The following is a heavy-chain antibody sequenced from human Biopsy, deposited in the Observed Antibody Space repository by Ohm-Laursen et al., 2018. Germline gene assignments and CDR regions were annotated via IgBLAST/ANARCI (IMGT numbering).Heavy chain of an antibody. V-gene: IGHV4-59*08. CDR3: ARGSNEYGGLYFPH. D-gene: IGHD4-23*01. Sequence: TLSLTRTVSGASITSYYWTWIRQPPGKGLEWIGHISHTGYTSYKSSLKSRVTISLDTSRKHFSLRLTSLAAADTAVYYCARGSNEYGGLYFPHWGQGTLVTVSS. CDR2: ISHTGYT. J-gene: IGHJ1*01. CDR1: GASITSYY.